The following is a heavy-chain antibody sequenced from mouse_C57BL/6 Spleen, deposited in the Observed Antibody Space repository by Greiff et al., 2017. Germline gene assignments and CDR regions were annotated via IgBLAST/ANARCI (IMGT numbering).Heavy chain of an antibody. V-gene: IGHV5-9-1*02. D-gene: IGHD2-4*01. CDR2: ISSGGDYI. CDR1: GFTFSSYA. CDR3: TRDPYYDYDGAWFAY. J-gene: IGHJ3*01. Sequence: EVKLVESGEGLVKPGGSLKLSCAASGFTFSSYAMSWVRQTPEKRLEWVAYISSGGDYIYYADTVKGRFTISRDNARNTLYLQMSSLKSEDTAMYYCTRDPYYDYDGAWFAYWGQGTLVTVSA.